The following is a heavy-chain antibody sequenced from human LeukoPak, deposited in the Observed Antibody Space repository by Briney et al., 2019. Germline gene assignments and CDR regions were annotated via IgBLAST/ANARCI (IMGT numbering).Heavy chain of an antibody. CDR2: MTPASLST. CDR1: AYIFGTDD. CDR3: ATESAVTISGVVFHYFDL. Sequence: ASVKVSCKASAYIFGTDDVHWLREAPGQGLEWMGWMTPASLSTGYAQNFQGRLTLTWDATVNTVYMELTSLRSDDTAVYYCATESAVTISGVVFHYFDLWGQGTLVIVSP. D-gene: IGHD3-3*01. V-gene: IGHV1-8*01. J-gene: IGHJ5*02.